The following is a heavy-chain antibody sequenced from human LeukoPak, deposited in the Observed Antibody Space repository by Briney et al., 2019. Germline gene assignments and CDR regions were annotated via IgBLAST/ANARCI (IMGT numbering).Heavy chain of an antibody. J-gene: IGHJ6*03. V-gene: IGHV3-7*01. CDR3: ASRVWVGATFHYYYYMDV. CDR2: TNQEGSEK. D-gene: IGHD1-26*01. Sequence: GGSLRLSCTASGFTFSSYWMSWVRQAPGMGLEWVANTNQEGSEKYYVDSVKGRFTISRDNAKNSLYLQMNSLRAEDTAVYYYASRVWVGATFHYYYYMDVWGKGTTVTVSS. CDR1: GFTFSSYW.